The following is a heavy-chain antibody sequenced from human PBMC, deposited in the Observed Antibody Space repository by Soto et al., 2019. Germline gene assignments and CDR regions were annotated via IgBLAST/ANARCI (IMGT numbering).Heavy chain of an antibody. CDR2: ISGSGCST. CDR3: ADGGGYYYDSSGYNLY. Sequence: EVQLLESGGGLVQPGGSLRLSCAASGFTFSSYAMSWVRQAPGKGLEWVSAISGSGCSTYYAGSVKGRFTNSRDNSKNTLYVQMNSLRAEDTAVYDCADGGGYYYDSSGYNLYWGQGTLVTVSS. CDR1: GFTFSSYA. D-gene: IGHD3-22*01. J-gene: IGHJ4*02. V-gene: IGHV3-23*01.